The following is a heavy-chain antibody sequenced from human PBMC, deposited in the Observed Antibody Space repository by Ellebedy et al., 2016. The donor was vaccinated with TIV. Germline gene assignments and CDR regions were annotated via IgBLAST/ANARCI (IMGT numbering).Heavy chain of an antibody. D-gene: IGHD2-2*01. J-gene: IGHJ5*02. Sequence: SQTLSLTXXVYVGSFSGYYWNWIRQPPGRGLEWIGEMNDSGSTNYNPSLKSRVTMSIDTSNNQFSLRLTPVTAADTAIYYCTRGKGYCNNSRCKYNWFDPWGQGTLVTVSS. CDR2: MNDSGST. CDR1: VGSFSGYY. V-gene: IGHV4-34*01. CDR3: TRGKGYCNNSRCKYNWFDP.